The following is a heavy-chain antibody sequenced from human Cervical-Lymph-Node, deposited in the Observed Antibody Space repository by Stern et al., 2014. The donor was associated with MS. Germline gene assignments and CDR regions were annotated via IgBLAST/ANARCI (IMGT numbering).Heavy chain of an antibody. V-gene: IGHV2-5*02. J-gene: IGHJ2*01. CDR2: VYWDDDS. CDR3: AHTYNQLNFWYFDL. D-gene: IGHD5-24*01. Sequence: QVPLKESGPTLVKPTQTLTLTCTFSGFALTTSGVGVGWIRQPPGQALEWLGLVYWDDDSRYSPSLKSRLTITQDISKNQVVLTMTNMDPVDTATYYCAHTYNQLNFWYFDLWGRGTLVTVSS. CDR1: GFALTTSGVG.